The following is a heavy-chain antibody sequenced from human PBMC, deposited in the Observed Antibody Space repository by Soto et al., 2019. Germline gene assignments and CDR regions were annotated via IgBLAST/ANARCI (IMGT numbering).Heavy chain of an antibody. Sequence: GGSLRLSCATSGLTFSNYAMSWVRQAPGGGLEWVSSMSGSSSTTYYADSVRGRFTISRDRSKNTLYLQMGSLRAEDTALYYCAKNQERELPRVIDFWGQGTLVTVS. CDR2: MSGSSSTT. CDR3: AKNQERELPRVIDF. D-gene: IGHD1-7*01. J-gene: IGHJ4*02. CDR1: GLTFSNYA. V-gene: IGHV3-23*01.